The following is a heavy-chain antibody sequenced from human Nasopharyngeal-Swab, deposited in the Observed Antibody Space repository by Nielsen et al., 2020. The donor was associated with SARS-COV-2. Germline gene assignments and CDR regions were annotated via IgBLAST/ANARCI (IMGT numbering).Heavy chain of an antibody. CDR1: GYSFRSYW. CDR2: IFPGDSHT. D-gene: IGHD6-6*01. J-gene: IGHJ4*02. V-gene: IGHV5-51*01. Sequence: GESLKISCKGSGYSFRSYWIGWVRQMPGKGLEWQGIIFPGDSHTTYSPSFQGQVTISADKSINTAYLQWSNLKASDTAIYYCARQFDSSSSVAFDYWGQGTLVTVSS. CDR3: ARQFDSSSSVAFDY.